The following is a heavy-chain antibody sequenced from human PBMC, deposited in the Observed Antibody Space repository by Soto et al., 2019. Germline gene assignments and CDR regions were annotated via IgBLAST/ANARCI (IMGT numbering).Heavy chain of an antibody. J-gene: IGHJ4*02. CDR1: AYNFAGYW. V-gene: IGHV5-51*01. D-gene: IGHD2-21*01. CDR2: IYPGDSDT. CDR3: ARSYVCGRSNFVLFDL. Sequence: GESLKISCKASAYNFAGYWLGWVRQMPGKGLELMGIIYPGDSDTRYSPSFQGQVTFSADKSISTAYVQWSSLKASDTAMYYCARSYVCGRSNFVLFDLWGQGSLVTVSS.